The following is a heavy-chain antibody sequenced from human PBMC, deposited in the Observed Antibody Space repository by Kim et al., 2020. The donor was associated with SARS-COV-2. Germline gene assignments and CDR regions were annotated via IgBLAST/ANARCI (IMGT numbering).Heavy chain of an antibody. CDR1: GASINNSHYY. Sequence: SETLSLTCTVSGASINNSHYYWDWVRQPPGKGLEWIGSIYYRGNTYYNPSLKSRVTMSVDTSKNQFSLKVTSVTAADTAIYYCASQSTYKYGSGSYYNPTEFDSWGQGTLVTVSS. D-gene: IGHD3-10*01. CDR3: ASQSTYKYGSGSYYNPTEFDS. CDR2: IYYRGNT. V-gene: IGHV4-39*01. J-gene: IGHJ4*02.